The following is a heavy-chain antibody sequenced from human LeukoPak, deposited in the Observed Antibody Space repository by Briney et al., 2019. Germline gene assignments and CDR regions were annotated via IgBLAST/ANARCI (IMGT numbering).Heavy chain of an antibody. CDR3: ASDHKSITMRKGQYFDY. V-gene: IGHV4-39*01. Sequence: SETLSLTCTVSGGSINSGTYYWGWISQPPGKGLEWIASMYHDGRTSYNPSLESRVTISIDTSTNQFSLKLSSVTAADTAVYYCASDHKSITMRKGQYFDYWGQGVLVTVSS. D-gene: IGHD1-14*01. J-gene: IGHJ4*02. CDR1: GGSINSGTYY. CDR2: MYHDGRT.